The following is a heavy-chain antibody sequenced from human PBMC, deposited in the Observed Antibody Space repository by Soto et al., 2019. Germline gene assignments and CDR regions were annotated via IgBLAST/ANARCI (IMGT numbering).Heavy chain of an antibody. J-gene: IGHJ4*02. D-gene: IGHD6-13*01. Sequence: SGPTLVNPTQTLTLTCTFSGFSLSTSGVGVGWIRQPPGKALEWLALIYWDDDKHYSPSLKSWRTITKDTSKNQAVLTMTNMDPVDTATYYCAHKVVDPIAAYYFDYWGQGTRVTVSS. CDR1: GFSLSTSGVG. CDR3: AHKVVDPIAAYYFDY. CDR2: IYWDDDK. V-gene: IGHV2-5*02.